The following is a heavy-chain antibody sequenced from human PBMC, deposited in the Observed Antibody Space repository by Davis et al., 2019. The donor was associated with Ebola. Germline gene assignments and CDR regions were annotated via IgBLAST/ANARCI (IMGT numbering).Heavy chain of an antibody. J-gene: IGHJ4*02. CDR3: ARETRSGSDY. D-gene: IGHD1-14*01. Sequence: SETLSLTCTVSGGSISSYYWSWIRQPPGKGLEWIGYIYYSGSTNYNPSLKSRVTISVDTSKNQFSLKLSSVTAADTAVYYCARETRSGSDYWGQGALVIVSS. CDR2: IYYSGST. V-gene: IGHV4-59*01. CDR1: GGSISSYY.